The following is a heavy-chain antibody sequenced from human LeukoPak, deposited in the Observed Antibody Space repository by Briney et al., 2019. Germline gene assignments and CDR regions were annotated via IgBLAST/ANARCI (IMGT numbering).Heavy chain of an antibody. D-gene: IGHD3-22*01. CDR1: GYRFTRYS. V-gene: IGHV1-18*01. Sequence: GASVKVSCKASGYRFTRYSISWVRQAPGQGREWVGWSSSYNGKTNYGKNVQGRVTMTTDTSTSTAYMELRSLRSDDTAIYYCARHYDSSKDGNDYWGQGTLVTVSS. J-gene: IGHJ4*02. CDR3: ARHYDSSKDGNDY. CDR2: SSSYNGKT.